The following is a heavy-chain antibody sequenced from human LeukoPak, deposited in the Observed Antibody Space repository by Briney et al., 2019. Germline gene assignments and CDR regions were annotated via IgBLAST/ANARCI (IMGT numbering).Heavy chain of an antibody. Sequence: NPSETLSLTCSVSGASINNYYWTWIRQPPGKGLEWIGYVYHTGASGYHPSLKSRAAMSLDTSKNQVSLNLRSVTAADTAVYFCTRVVNGGHFDYWGQGTLVTVSS. V-gene: IGHV4-59*01. CDR2: VYHTGAS. CDR3: TRVVNGGHFDY. D-gene: IGHD2-8*01. CDR1: GASINNYY. J-gene: IGHJ4*02.